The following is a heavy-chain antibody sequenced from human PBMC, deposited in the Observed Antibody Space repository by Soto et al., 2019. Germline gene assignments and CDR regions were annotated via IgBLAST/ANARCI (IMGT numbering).Heavy chain of an antibody. V-gene: IGHV3-21*01. CDR1: GFTFRSFT. J-gene: IGHJ5*02. D-gene: IGHD6-13*01. Sequence: GALTLSCAASGFTFRSFTMNWVRQAPGKGLEWVSTISTNSAYIYYTDALRGRFNISRDNAKNSLHLQMNSLRAEDRAVYYCTRDASRDSSARGWFDPWGPGTLVTVSS. CDR3: TRDASRDSSARGWFDP. CDR2: ISTNSAYI.